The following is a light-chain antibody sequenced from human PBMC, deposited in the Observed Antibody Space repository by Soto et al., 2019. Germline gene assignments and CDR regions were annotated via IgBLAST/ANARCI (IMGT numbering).Light chain of an antibody. Sequence: EIVLTQSPGTPSLSPGERATLFCRAIQSVSSSYLAWYQQKPGQAPRLLIYAASSRATGIPARFSGSGSGTDFTLTISSLEPEDFAVYYCQQRSNWPSITFGQGTRLEIK. CDR1: QSVSSSY. V-gene: IGKV3D-20*02. J-gene: IGKJ5*01. CDR3: QQRSNWPSIT. CDR2: AAS.